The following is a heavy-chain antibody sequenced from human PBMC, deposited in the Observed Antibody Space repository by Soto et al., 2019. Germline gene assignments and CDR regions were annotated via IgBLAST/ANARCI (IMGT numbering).Heavy chain of an antibody. Sequence: EVQLVESGGGLVKPGGSLRLSCAASGFTFSSYSMNWVRQAPGKGLEWVSSISSSSSYIYYADSVKGRFTISRDNAKNSLYLQMNSLRAEDTVVYYCATVGGALDIWGQGTMVTVSS. CDR2: ISSSSSYI. V-gene: IGHV3-21*01. D-gene: IGHD3-16*01. CDR1: GFTFSSYS. J-gene: IGHJ3*02. CDR3: ATVGGALDI.